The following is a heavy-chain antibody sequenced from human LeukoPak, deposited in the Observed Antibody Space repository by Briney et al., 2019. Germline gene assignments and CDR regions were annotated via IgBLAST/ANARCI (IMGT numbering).Heavy chain of an antibody. CDR1: GGTFSSCA. V-gene: IGHV1-69*13. J-gene: IGHJ5*02. CDR3: ARGETGTTHQMGIDH. Sequence: GASVKVSCKASGGTFSSCAISWVRQAPGQGLEWMGGIIPIFGTANYAQKFQGRVTITADETTSTAYMELSSLRSEDTAVYYCARGETGTTHQMGIDHWGQGTLVTVSS. CDR2: IIPIFGTA. D-gene: IGHD1-7*01.